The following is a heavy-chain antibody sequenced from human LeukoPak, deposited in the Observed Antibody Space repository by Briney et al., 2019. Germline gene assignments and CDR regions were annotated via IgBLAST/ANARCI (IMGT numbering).Heavy chain of an antibody. V-gene: IGHV4-61*02. Sequence: KPSQTLSLTCTVSGGSISSGSYYWSWIRQPAGKGLEWIGRIYTSGSTNYNPSLKSRVTISVDTSKNQFSLKLSSVTAADTAVYYCAREETEVKFDYWGQGTLVTVSS. CDR2: IYTSGST. D-gene: IGHD3-22*01. J-gene: IGHJ4*02. CDR1: GGSISSGSYY. CDR3: AREETEVKFDY.